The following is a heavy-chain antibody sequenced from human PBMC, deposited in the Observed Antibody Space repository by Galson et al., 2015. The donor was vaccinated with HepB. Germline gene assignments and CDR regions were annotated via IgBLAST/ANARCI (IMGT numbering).Heavy chain of an antibody. D-gene: IGHD4-17*01. CDR2: ISSSGSTI. CDR3: ASVPKLYGDYVGDWFDP. J-gene: IGHJ5*02. CDR1: GFTFSDYY. V-gene: IGHV3-11*01. Sequence: SLRLSCAASGFTFSDYYMSWIRQAPGKGLEWVSYISSSGSTIYYADSVKGRFTISRDNAKNSLYLQMNSLRAEDTAVYHCASVPKLYGDYVGDWFDPWGQGTLVTVSS.